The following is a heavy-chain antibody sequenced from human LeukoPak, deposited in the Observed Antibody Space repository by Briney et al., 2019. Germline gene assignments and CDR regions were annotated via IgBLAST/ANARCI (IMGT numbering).Heavy chain of an antibody. CDR2: ISYDGSNK. Sequence: GGSLRLSCAASGFTFSSYAMHWVRQAPGKGLEWVAVISYDGSNKYYADSVKGRFTISRDNSKNSLYLQMNSLRAEDTALYYCAKPVVTATDAFDIWGQETMVTVSS. CDR1: GFTFSSYA. J-gene: IGHJ3*02. CDR3: AKPVVTATDAFDI. V-gene: IGHV3-30-3*02. D-gene: IGHD2-21*02.